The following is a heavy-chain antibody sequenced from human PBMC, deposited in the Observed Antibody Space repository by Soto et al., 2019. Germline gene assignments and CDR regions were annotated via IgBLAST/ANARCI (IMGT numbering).Heavy chain of an antibody. CDR1: GGSISSGGYY. CDR3: ARLSWDTFRLNSGYEDPHEHFDY. J-gene: IGHJ4*02. D-gene: IGHD5-12*01. V-gene: IGHV4-61*08. Sequence: PSETLSLTCTVSGGSISSGGYYWSWIRQHPGKDLEWIGYIYYSRSTNYNPSLKSRVTISVDTSKNQFSLKLSSVTAADTAVYYCARLSWDTFRLNSGYEDPHEHFDYWGQGTLVTVSS. CDR2: IYYSRST.